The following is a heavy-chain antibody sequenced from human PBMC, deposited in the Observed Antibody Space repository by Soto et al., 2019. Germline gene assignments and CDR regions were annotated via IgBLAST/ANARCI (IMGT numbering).Heavy chain of an antibody. CDR3: ARDGPHCSSTSCYVGYYYYMDV. J-gene: IGHJ6*03. CDR2: IWYDGSNK. Sequence: GGSLRLSCAASGFTFSSYGMHWVRQAPGKGLEWVVVIWYDGSNKYYADSVKGRFTISRDNSKNTLYLQMNSLRAEDTAVYYSARDGPHCSSTSCYVGYYYYMDVWGKGTTVTVSS. CDR1: GFTFSSYG. D-gene: IGHD2-2*01. V-gene: IGHV3-33*01.